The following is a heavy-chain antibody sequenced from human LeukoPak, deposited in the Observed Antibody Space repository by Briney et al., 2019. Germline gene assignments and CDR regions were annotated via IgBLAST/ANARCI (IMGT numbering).Heavy chain of an antibody. CDR3: AKVRYSSSYYYGMDV. V-gene: IGHV3-30*18. D-gene: IGHD6-13*01. Sequence: GGSLRLSCAASGFTFSGSDMHWVRQAPGKGLEWVTVISYDGSNKYNADSVKGRFTISRDNSKNTVYLQMNSLRAEDTAVYYCAKVRYSSSYYYGMDVWGQGTTVTVSS. J-gene: IGHJ6*02. CDR1: GFTFSGSD. CDR2: ISYDGSNK.